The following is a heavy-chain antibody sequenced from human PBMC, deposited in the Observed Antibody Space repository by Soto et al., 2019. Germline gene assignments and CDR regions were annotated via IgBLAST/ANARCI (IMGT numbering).Heavy chain of an antibody. CDR2: IYYSGST. D-gene: IGHD5-12*01. CDR1: GRSINSGDYY. Sequence: LSLTCSVSGRSINSGDYYWSWIRQSPGKGLEWIGYIYYSGSTYYNPSLKSRSTISIDTSKNQFFLDVDSVTAADTAVYYCARLYTGYEAFDYWGQGTLVTVSS. J-gene: IGHJ4*02. CDR3: ARLYTGYEAFDY. V-gene: IGHV4-30-4*01.